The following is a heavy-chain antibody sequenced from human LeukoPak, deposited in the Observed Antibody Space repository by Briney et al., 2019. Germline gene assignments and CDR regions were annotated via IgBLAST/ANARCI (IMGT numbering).Heavy chain of an antibody. D-gene: IGHD3-3*01. CDR2: IYTSGST. CDR3: ARDHAHYDFWSGYYLDV. V-gene: IGHV4-61*02. J-gene: IGHJ6*04. Sequence: SQTLSLTCTVPGGSISSGSYYWSWIRQPAGKGLEWIGRIYTSGSTNYNPSLKSRVTISVDTSKNQFSLKLSSVTAADTAVYYCARDHAHYDFWSGYYLDVWGKGTTVTVSS. CDR1: GGSISSGSYY.